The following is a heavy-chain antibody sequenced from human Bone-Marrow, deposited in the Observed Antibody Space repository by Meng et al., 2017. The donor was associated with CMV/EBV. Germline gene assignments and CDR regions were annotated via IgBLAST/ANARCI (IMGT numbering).Heavy chain of an antibody. J-gene: IGHJ5*02. CDR3: ARAAGWFDP. CDR2: ISSSGSTI. V-gene: IGHV3-11*01. CDR1: GGSISSYY. Sequence: LSLTCTVSGGSISSYYWSWIRQAPGKGLEWVSYISSSGSTIYYADSVKGRFTISRDNAKNSLYLQMNSLRAEDTAVYYCARAAGWFDPWGQGTLVTVYS.